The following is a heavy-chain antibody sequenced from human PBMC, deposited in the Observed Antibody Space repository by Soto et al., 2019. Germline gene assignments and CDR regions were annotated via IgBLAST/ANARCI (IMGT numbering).Heavy chain of an antibody. J-gene: IGHJ4*02. CDR2: VNAENGNT. D-gene: IGHD3-10*02. Sequence: QVQLLQSGAEVKKPGASVRVSCKASGYTFTTYSIHWVRQAPGQRLEWMGWVNAENGNTKYSQKFQGRVIITIDTSASTAYMEMSSLRSADTAVYYCARDIFGLLTLGVSDFWGQGTLVTVSS. V-gene: IGHV1-3*01. CDR1: GYTFTTYS. CDR3: ARDIFGLLTLGVSDF.